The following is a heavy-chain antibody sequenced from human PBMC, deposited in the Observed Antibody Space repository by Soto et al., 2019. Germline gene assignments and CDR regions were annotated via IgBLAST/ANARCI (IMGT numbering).Heavy chain of an antibody. J-gene: IGHJ5*02. D-gene: IGHD2-15*01. CDR3: ASAEERGYCSGGSCYLGWFDP. Sequence: QVQLVQSGAEVKKPGSSVKVSCKASGGTFSSYAISWVRQAPGQGLEWMGGIIPIFGTANYAQKIQGRVTITADESTSTAYMELSSLRSEDTAVYYCASAEERGYCSGGSCYLGWFDPWGQGTLVTVSS. CDR1: GGTFSSYA. V-gene: IGHV1-69*12. CDR2: IIPIFGTA.